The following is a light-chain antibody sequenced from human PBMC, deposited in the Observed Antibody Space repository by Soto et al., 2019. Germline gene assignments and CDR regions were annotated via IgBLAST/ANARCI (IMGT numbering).Light chain of an antibody. Sequence: DIQMTQSPSSVSASVGDTVTITCRASQDINSWLAWYQQTPGKVPKLLVYAASTLQDGVPSRFSGSGSGTDFTLTISSLQPEDFATYFCQQTKTFSTTFVQGTRLEIK. J-gene: IGKJ5*01. CDR2: AAS. V-gene: IGKV1D-12*01. CDR3: QQTKTFSTT. CDR1: QDINSW.